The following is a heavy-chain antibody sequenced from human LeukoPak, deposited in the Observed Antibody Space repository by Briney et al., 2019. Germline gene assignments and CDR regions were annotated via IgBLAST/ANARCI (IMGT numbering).Heavy chain of an antibody. Sequence: ASVKVSCKTSGYTFADYFIHWVRQAPGQGLEWMGRINANSGVTEYEQKFQGRVTMTRDTSISTAYVEVNWLISDDTAIYYCARDVSSTPNWEFDYWSQGTLVTVSS. CDR2: INANSGVT. CDR1: GYTFADYF. D-gene: IGHD1-26*01. CDR3: ARDVSSTPNWEFDY. J-gene: IGHJ4*02. V-gene: IGHV1-2*06.